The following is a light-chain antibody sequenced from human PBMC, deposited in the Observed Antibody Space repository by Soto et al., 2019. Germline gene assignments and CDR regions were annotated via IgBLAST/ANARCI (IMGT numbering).Light chain of an antibody. CDR1: QSVSSY. CDR3: QQRSDWPPYT. Sequence: EIVLTQSPATLSLSPGERDTLSCRASQSVSSYLAWYQQKRGQAPRLLIYDASNRATGIPARFSGSGSGTDFTLTISSLEPEDFAVYYCQQRSDWPPYTFGQGTKLEIK. J-gene: IGKJ2*01. CDR2: DAS. V-gene: IGKV3-11*01.